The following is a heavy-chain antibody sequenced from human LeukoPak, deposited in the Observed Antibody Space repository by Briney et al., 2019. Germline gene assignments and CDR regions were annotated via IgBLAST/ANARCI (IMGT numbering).Heavy chain of an antibody. CDR2: ISYDGSNK. D-gene: IGHD5-18*01. CDR3: ARGRNTAMAMYYFDY. V-gene: IGHV3-30*03. Sequence: GGSLRLSCAASGFTFSSYSMNWVRQAPGKGLEWVAVISYDGSNKYYADSVKGRFTISRDNSKNTLYLQMNSLRAEDTAVYYCARGRNTAMAMYYFDYWGQGTLVTVSS. J-gene: IGHJ4*02. CDR1: GFTFSSYS.